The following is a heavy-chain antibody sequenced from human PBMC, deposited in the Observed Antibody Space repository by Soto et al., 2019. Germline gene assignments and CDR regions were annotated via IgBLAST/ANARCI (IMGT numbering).Heavy chain of an antibody. V-gene: IGHV1-2*04. CDR1: GYTFTGYY. Sequence: GASVKVSCKASGYTFTGYYMHWVRQAPGQGLEWMGWINPNSGGTNYAQKFQGWVTMTRDTSISTAYMELSRLRSDDTAVYYCARDLPHPYYYYGMDVWGQGTTVTVSS. J-gene: IGHJ6*02. CDR3: ARDLPHPYYYYGMDV. CDR2: INPNSGGT.